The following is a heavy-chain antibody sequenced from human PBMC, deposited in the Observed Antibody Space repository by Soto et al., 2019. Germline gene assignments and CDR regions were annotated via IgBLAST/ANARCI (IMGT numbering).Heavy chain of an antibody. Sequence: SETLSLTCAVYGGSFSGYYWTWIRQPPGTGLEWIGEINHSGSTNYNPSLQSRVTISVDTSKNQFSLKLTSVTAADTAVYYCARDKITGLFDYWGQGTLVTVSS. CDR2: INHSGST. D-gene: IGHD2-8*02. J-gene: IGHJ4*02. CDR1: GGSFSGYY. CDR3: ARDKITGLFDY. V-gene: IGHV4-34*01.